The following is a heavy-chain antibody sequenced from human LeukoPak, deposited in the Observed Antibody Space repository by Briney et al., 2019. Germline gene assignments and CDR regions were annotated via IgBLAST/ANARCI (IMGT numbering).Heavy chain of an antibody. D-gene: IGHD6-13*01. CDR1: GYTFTSYY. CDR3: AANGISSGYSSSWYGYYYYGMDV. V-gene: IGHV1-69*13. Sequence: GASEKVSCKASGYTFTSYYMHWVRQAPGQGLEWMGGIIPIFGTANYAQKFQGRVTITADESTSTAYMELSSLRSEDTAVYYCAANGISSGYSSSWYGYYYYGMDVWGQGTTVAVSS. J-gene: IGHJ6*02. CDR2: IIPIFGTA.